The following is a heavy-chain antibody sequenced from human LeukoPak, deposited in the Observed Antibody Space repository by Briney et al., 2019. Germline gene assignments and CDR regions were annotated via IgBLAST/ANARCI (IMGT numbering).Heavy chain of an antibody. V-gene: IGHV3-7*01. Sequence: ETLSLTCTVSGGSISSYYWGWIRQPPGKGLEWVANIKKDGSEKYYVDSVKGRFTISRDNAKTSLYLQMNSLRAEDTAVYYCARDLSGVAGYTYGRGIDYWGQGTLVTVSS. CDR2: IKKDGSEK. D-gene: IGHD5-18*01. J-gene: IGHJ4*02. CDR3: ARDLSGVAGYTYGRGIDY. CDR1: GGSISSYY.